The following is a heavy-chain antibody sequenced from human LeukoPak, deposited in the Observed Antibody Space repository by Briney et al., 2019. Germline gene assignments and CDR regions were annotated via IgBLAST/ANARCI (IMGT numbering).Heavy chain of an antibody. Sequence: ASVKVSCKASGYTFTSYDINWVRQAPGQGLEWMGWINPNSGGTNYAQKFQGRVTMTRDTSISTAYMELSRLRSDDTAVYYCAREGDIVATIYYYYMDVWGKGTTVTVSS. V-gene: IGHV1-2*02. J-gene: IGHJ6*03. CDR3: AREGDIVATIYYYYMDV. CDR1: GYTFTSYD. D-gene: IGHD5-12*01. CDR2: INPNSGGT.